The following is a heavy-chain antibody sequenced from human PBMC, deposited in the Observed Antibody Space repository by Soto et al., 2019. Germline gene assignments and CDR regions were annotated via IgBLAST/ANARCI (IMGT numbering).Heavy chain of an antibody. V-gene: IGHV3-7*01. CDR2: IKQDGSEK. CDR1: GFTFSSYW. D-gene: IGHD6-19*01. CDR3: ARDNSSGWYGGLDYFDY. J-gene: IGHJ4*02. Sequence: GGSLRLSCAASGFTFSSYWMSWVRQAPGKGLEWAANIKQDGSEKYYVDSVKGRFTISRDNAKNSLYLQMNSLRAEDTAVYYCARDNSSGWYGGLDYFDYWGQGTLVTVSS.